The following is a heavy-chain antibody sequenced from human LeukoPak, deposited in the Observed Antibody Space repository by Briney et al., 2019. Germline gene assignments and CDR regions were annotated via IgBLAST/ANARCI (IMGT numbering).Heavy chain of an antibody. D-gene: IGHD3-3*01. CDR2: INHSGST. V-gene: IGHV4-34*01. J-gene: IGHJ5*02. CDR1: GGSFSGYY. CDR3: ARVPVYDFWSGYYIS. Sequence: PSETLSLTCAVYGGSFSGYYWSWIRQPPGKGLEWIGEINHSGSTNYNPSLKSRVTISVDTSKNQFSLKLSSVTAADTAVYYCARVPVYDFWSGYYISWGQGTLVTVSS.